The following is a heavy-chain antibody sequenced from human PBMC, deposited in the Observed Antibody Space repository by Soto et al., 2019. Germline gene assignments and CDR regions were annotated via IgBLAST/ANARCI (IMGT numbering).Heavy chain of an antibody. Sequence: SETLSLTCTVSCGSISSGGYYWSWIRQHPGKGLEWIGYIYYSGSTYYNPSLKSRVTISVDTSKNQFSLKLSSVTAADTAVYYCARASERYCSSTSCSINRFDPWGQGTLVTVSS. CDR2: IYYSGST. D-gene: IGHD2-2*01. CDR3: ARASERYCSSTSCSINRFDP. V-gene: IGHV4-31*03. J-gene: IGHJ5*02. CDR1: CGSISSGGYY.